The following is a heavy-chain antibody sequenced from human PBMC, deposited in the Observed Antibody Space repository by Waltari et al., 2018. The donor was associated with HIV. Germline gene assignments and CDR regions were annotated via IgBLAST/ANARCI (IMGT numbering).Heavy chain of an antibody. CDR1: GFSFSTYV. J-gene: IGHJ4*02. V-gene: IGHV3-30*01. CDR2: ISYDGSHK. CDR3: AREFYYDSTGYNSGFDY. Sequence: QVHLVESGGGVVQPGRSLRLSCAASGFSFSTYVMHWVRQAPGKGREWVADISYDGSHKYHADSVKGRFTISRDNSRNTLYLQMNSLRPEDTAVYFCAREFYYDSTGYNSGFDYWGQGTLVTVSS. D-gene: IGHD3-22*01.